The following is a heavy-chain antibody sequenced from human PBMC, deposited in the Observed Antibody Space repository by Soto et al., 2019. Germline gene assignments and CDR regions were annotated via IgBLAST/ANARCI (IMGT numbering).Heavy chain of an antibody. CDR1: GYSISSGYY. V-gene: IGHV4-38-2*01. Sequence: PSETLSLTCAVSGYSISSGYYWGWIRQPPGKGLEWIGSIYHSGSTYYNPSLKSRVTISVDTSKNQFSLKLSSVTAADTAVYYCASGDRVRGVTYYWGQGTLVTVSS. CDR2: IYHSGST. D-gene: IGHD3-10*01. CDR3: ASGDRVRGVTYY. J-gene: IGHJ4*02.